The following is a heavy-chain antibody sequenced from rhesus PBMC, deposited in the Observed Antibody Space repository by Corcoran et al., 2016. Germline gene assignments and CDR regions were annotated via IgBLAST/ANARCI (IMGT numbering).Heavy chain of an antibody. CDR2: IYGSIGST. CDR1: GGSLSSGFG. D-gene: IGHD6-25*01. Sequence: QVQLQESGPGLVKPSETLSLTCAVSGGSLSSGFGWCWIRPPPGKGGEWIGHIYGSIGSTYYNPSLKSRVTISKDTSKTQFSLKLSSVTAADTAVYYCARDDSGSWLDYWGQGVLVTVSS. CDR3: ARDDSGSWLDY. V-gene: IGHV4S7*01. J-gene: IGHJ4*01.